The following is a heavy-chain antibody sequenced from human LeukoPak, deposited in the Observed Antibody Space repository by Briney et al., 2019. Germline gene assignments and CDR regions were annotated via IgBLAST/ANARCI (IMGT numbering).Heavy chain of an antibody. D-gene: IGHD3-22*01. Sequence: SETLSLTCAVYGGSFSGYYWSWIRQPPGKGLEWIGEINHSGSTNYNPSLKSRVTISVDTSKNQFSLKLSSVTAADTAVYYCARGVFYYDSSGYYYAQSYNWFDPWGQGTLVTVSS. V-gene: IGHV4-34*01. CDR3: ARGVFYYDSSGYYYAQSYNWFDP. CDR2: INHSGST. CDR1: GGSFSGYY. J-gene: IGHJ5*02.